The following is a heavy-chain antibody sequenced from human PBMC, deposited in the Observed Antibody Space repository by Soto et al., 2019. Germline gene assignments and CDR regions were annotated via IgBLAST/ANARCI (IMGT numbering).Heavy chain of an antibody. V-gene: IGHV3-23*01. CDR2: ISGSGAST. J-gene: IGHJ4*02. Sequence: EVQLLESGGGLVQPGGSLRLSCAASGFAFSTYGMSWVRHAPGKGLEWVSAISGSGASTNYADSVKGRITISRDNSKNPLYLQMNSLRAEDTAVYYCAKDGGSWYFDPWGQGTLVTVSS. CDR3: AKDGGSWYFDP. CDR1: GFAFSTYG. D-gene: IGHD1-26*01.